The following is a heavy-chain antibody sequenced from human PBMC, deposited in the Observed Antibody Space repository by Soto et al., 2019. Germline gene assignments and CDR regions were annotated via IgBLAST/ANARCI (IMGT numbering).Heavy chain of an antibody. CDR2: IYYSGST. D-gene: IGHD1-26*01. V-gene: IGHV4-31*03. Sequence: QVQLQESGPGLVKPSQTLSLTCTVSGGSISSGGYYWSWIRQHPGKGLEWIGYIYYSGSTYYNPSLKSRVTISVDPSKTQFSLKLRSVTAADTAVYYCAREGGIVGATAADYWGQGTLVTVSS. CDR3: AREGGIVGATAADY. J-gene: IGHJ4*02. CDR1: GGSISSGGYY.